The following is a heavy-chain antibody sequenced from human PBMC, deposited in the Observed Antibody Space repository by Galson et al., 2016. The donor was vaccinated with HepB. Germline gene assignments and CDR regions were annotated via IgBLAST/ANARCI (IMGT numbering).Heavy chain of an antibody. D-gene: IGHD1-26*01. CDR3: ARDSGSVSFDY. CDR2: IFCAGTT. V-gene: IGHV3-53*01. J-gene: IGHJ4*02. CDR1: GFSVSSNY. Sequence: SLRLSCAASGFSVSSNYLSWVRQAPGKGLEWVSVIFCAGTTYYADAVKGRFTISTDNSKNTLYLQMNSLRAEDTAVYYCARDSGSVSFDYWGQGTLVTVSS.